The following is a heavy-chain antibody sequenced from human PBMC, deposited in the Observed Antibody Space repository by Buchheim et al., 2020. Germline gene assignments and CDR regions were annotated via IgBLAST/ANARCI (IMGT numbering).Heavy chain of an antibody. V-gene: IGHV4-59*01. CDR2: IYYSGST. D-gene: IGHD3-10*01. CDR3: AKSIGYCSGPDYYYYGMDV. CDR1: GGSISSYY. J-gene: IGHJ6*02. Sequence: QVQLQESGPGLVKPSETLSLTCTVSGGSISSYYWSWIRQPPGKGLEWIGYIYYSGSTNYNPSLKSRVTISVDTSKNQFSLKLNSMTAADTAVYYCAKSIGYCSGPDYYYYGMDVWGQGTT.